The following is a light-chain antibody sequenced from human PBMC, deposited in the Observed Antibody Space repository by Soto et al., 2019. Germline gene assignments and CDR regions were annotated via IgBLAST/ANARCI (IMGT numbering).Light chain of an antibody. CDR1: QDINNW. Sequence: DIQVTQSPSSVSASVGDRVTITCRASQDINNWLAWYQQKPGKAPKLLIYTTSNLQSGVPSRFSGSGSGTDFTLTINSRQPEDFATYYCQQANSFPLTFGGGTKVEIK. CDR3: QQANSFPLT. J-gene: IGKJ4*01. CDR2: TTS. V-gene: IGKV1D-12*01.